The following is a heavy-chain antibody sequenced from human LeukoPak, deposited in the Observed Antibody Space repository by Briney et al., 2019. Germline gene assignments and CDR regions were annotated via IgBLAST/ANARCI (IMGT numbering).Heavy chain of an antibody. CDR1: GFTFSSFA. D-gene: IGHD3-10*01. CDR3: AKDQGRGLGSYSWGNFDY. CDR2: ISSSASSR. Sequence: GGSLRLSCAASGFTFSSFAMSWVRQAPGKGLEWVSAISSSASSRSYADSVKGRFTISRDNSKNTLYLEMNSLRAEDTAVYYCAKDQGRGLGSYSWGNFDYWGQGALVTVSS. V-gene: IGHV3-23*01. J-gene: IGHJ4*02.